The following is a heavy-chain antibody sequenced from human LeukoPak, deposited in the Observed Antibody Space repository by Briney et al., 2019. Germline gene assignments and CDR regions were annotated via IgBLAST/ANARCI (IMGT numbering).Heavy chain of an antibody. CDR1: GFTFSSYS. CDR3: AKGNGITISYYMDV. V-gene: IGHV3-21*04. CDR2: ISSSSTYI. Sequence: GGSLRLSCAASGFTFSSYSMNWVRQAPGKGLEWVSSISSSSTYIHYADSVKGRFTISRDNAKNPMYLQMNSLRAEDMALYYCAKGNGITISYYMDVWGKGTTVTVSS. D-gene: IGHD3-3*01. J-gene: IGHJ6*03.